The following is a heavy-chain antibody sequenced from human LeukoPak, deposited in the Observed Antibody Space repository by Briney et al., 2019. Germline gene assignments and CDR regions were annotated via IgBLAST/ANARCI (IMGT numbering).Heavy chain of an antibody. D-gene: IGHD3-3*01. CDR1: GFTFSSYA. J-gene: IGHJ6*03. V-gene: IGHV3-23*01. CDR2: ISGSGGST. CDR3: AKTGSDITIFGVVIKAPYYYYYMDV. Sequence: GGSLRLSCAASGFTFSSYAMSWVRQAPGKGLEWVSAISGSGGSTYYADSVKGRFTISRDNSKNTLYLQMNSLRAEDTAVYYCAKTGSDITIFGVVIKAPYYYYYMDVWGKGTTVTVSS.